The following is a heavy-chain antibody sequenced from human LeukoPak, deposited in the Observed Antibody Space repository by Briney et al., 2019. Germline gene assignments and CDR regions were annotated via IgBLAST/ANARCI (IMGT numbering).Heavy chain of an antibody. V-gene: IGHV4-38-2*01. Sequence: PSETLSLTCAVSGYSISSGYYWGWIRQPPGKGLEWMGSIYHSGSTYYNPSLKSRVTISVDTSKNQFSLKLSSVTAADTAVYYCARARDYGSGTWYFDYWGQGTLVTVSS. CDR3: ARARDYGSGTWYFDY. D-gene: IGHD3-10*01. CDR1: GYSISSGYY. CDR2: IYHSGST. J-gene: IGHJ4*02.